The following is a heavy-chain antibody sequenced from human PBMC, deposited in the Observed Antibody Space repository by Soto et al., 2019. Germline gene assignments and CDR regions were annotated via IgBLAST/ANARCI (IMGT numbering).Heavy chain of an antibody. CDR3: ARDTQKLDLYYYYRMDV. CDR2: ISAYNGNT. V-gene: IGHV1-18*01. Sequence: ASVKVSCKASGYTFTSYGISWVRQAPGQGLEWMGWISAYNGNTNYAQKLQGRVTMTTDTSTSTAYMELRSLRSDDTAVYYCARDTQKLDLYYYYRMDVWGQGTTVTVSS. CDR1: GYTFTSYG. J-gene: IGHJ6*02. D-gene: IGHD6-6*01.